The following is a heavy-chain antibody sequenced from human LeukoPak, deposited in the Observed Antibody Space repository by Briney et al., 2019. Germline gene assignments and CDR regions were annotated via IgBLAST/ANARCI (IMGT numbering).Heavy chain of an antibody. J-gene: IGHJ4*02. CDR1: GYTFTSYY. V-gene: IGHV1-46*01. CDR3: ARDNQTTHYDFWSGYLNDY. D-gene: IGHD3-3*01. Sequence: ASVTVSCKASGYTFTSYYMHWVRQAPGQGLEWMGIINPSGGSTSYAQKFQGRVTTTRDTSTSTVYMELSSLRSEDTAVYYCARDNQTTHYDFWSGYLNDYWGQGTLVTVSS. CDR2: INPSGGST.